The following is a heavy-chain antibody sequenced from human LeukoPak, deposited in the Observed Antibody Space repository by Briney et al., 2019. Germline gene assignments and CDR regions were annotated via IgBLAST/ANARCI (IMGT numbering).Heavy chain of an antibody. J-gene: IGHJ5*02. CDR1: GGSISSSNW. CDR3: ARDGGYYYGSGSYYNWFDL. D-gene: IGHD3-10*01. V-gene: IGHV4-4*02. Sequence: SETLSHTCAVSGGSISSSNWWNWVRQPPGKGLEWIGEIHHSGSINYHPSLKSRLTISVDKSKNQFSLKLTSVTAADTAIYYCARDGGYYYGSGSYYNWFDLWGQGTLVTVSS. CDR2: IHHSGSI.